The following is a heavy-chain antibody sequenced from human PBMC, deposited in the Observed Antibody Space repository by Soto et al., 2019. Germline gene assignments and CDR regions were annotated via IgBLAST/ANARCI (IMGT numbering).Heavy chain of an antibody. CDR3: ARDKDRLQLGGNYYSISDV. CDR1: GGTFSTSA. D-gene: IGHD1-1*01. CDR2: IMPVFPTP. V-gene: IGHV1-69*12. Sequence: VQLVQSGAEVKNPGSSVKVSCKASGGTFSTSAISWVRQAPGQGLECVGGIMPVFPTPDYAQNFQGRVTITADESTTTAYLELTSLRADDTAVYYCARDKDRLQLGGNYYSISDVWGQGTAITVSS. J-gene: IGHJ6*02.